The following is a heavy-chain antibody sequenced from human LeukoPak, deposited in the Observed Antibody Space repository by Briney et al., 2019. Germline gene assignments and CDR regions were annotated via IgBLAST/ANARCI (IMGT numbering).Heavy chain of an antibody. V-gene: IGHV4-34*01. Sequence: SETLSLTCAVYGRSFSGYYWSWIRQPPGKGLEWIGEINHSGSTNYNPSLKSRVTISVDTSKNQFSLKLSSVTAADTAVYYCARGSTLGQTGTTFSSYWGQGTLVTVSS. J-gene: IGHJ4*02. CDR2: INHSGST. CDR1: GRSFSGYY. D-gene: IGHD1-7*01. CDR3: ARGSTLGQTGTTFSSY.